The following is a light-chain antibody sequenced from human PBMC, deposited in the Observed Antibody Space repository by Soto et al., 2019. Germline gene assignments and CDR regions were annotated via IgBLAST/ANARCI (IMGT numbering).Light chain of an antibody. V-gene: IGKV3-11*01. CDR3: QQRSNWSRT. CDR1: QSVSSY. Sequence: EIVLTQSPATLSLSPGERATLSCRASQSVSSYLAWYQQKPGQAPRLLIYDASNRATGIPARFSGSGSGTDFTLTISSLEPEDFAAYYCQQRSNWSRTFGQGTKVDIK. J-gene: IGKJ1*01. CDR2: DAS.